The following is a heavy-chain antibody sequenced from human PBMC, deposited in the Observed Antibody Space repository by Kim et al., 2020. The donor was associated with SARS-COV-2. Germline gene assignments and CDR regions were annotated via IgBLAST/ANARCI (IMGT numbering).Heavy chain of an antibody. Sequence: SETLSLTCSVSGGSISSGGYYWSWVRQHPGEGLEWIGYIFYSGSTYYNASLKSRVTISLATAQNQFSLKLSSVTAAATAVYYCARTKDCSSTSCYSDYYYMDVWGKGTTFTVSS. CDR1: GGSISSGGYY. CDR2: IFYSGST. CDR3: ARTKDCSSTSCYSDYYYMDV. V-gene: IGHV4-31*03. J-gene: IGHJ6*03. D-gene: IGHD2-2*01.